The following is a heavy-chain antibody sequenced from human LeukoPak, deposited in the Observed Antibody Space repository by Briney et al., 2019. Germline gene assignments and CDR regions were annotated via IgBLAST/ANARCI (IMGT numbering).Heavy chain of an antibody. CDR3: TTYPMVYAMNY. CDR1: GFTFSNAW. V-gene: IGHV3-15*01. D-gene: IGHD2-8*01. Sequence: GGSLRLSCGASGFTFSNAWMTWVRQAPGKGLVWVGRIKSKTDGGTTDYAAPVKGRFIISRDDSKDTLFLQMNSLKTEDTAVYYCTTYPMVYAMNYWGQGTLVTVSS. CDR2: IKSKTDGGTT. J-gene: IGHJ4*02.